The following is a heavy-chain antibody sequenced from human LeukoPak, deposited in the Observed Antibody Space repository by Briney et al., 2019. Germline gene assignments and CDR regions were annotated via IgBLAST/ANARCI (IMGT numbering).Heavy chain of an antibody. J-gene: IGHJ4*02. CDR2: INHSGST. D-gene: IGHD3-9*01. CDR3: AREGTGLVIITASFDY. V-gene: IGHV4-34*01. CDR1: GGSFSGYY. Sequence: PSETLSLTCAVYGGSFSGYYWSWIRQPPGKGLEWIGEINHSGSTNYNPSLKSRVTISVDTSKNDFSLKLTSVTAADTAVYYCAREGTGLVIITASFDYWGQGILVTVSS.